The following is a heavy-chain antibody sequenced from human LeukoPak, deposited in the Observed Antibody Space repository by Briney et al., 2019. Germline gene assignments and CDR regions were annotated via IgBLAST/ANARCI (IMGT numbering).Heavy chain of an antibody. V-gene: IGHV4-34*01. D-gene: IGHD3-10*01. CDR1: GGSFSGYY. CDR3: ARGALLGRFDY. J-gene: IGHJ4*02. Sequence: PSETLSLTCAVYGGSFSGYYWSWIRQPPGKGLEWIGEINHSGSTNYNPSLKSRDTISVDTSKSQFSLKLSSVTAADTAVYYCARGALLGRFDYWGQGTLVTVSS. CDR2: INHSGST.